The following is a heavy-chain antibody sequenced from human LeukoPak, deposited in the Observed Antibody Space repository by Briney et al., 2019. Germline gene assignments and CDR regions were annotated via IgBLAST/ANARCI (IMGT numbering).Heavy chain of an antibody. CDR2: RSIYNGNT. CDR3: ARGGPFPSGSSSREYYLDY. V-gene: IGHV1-18*01. D-gene: IGHD6-6*01. CDR1: GYDFINYG. J-gene: IGHJ4*02. Sequence: GASVKVSCKASGYDFINYGISWVRQAPGQGLEWMGWRSIYNGNTDYKLQGRVTMTTDTSTSTAYMEVRNLRSDDTAVYYCARGGPFPSGSSSREYYLDYWGQGTLVTVSS.